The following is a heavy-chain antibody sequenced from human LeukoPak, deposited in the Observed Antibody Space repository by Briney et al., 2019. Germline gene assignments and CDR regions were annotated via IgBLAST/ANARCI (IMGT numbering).Heavy chain of an antibody. J-gene: IGHJ4*02. CDR3: ASGPSYSGSNEYFDS. Sequence: GASVKVSCKASVYTFSSYTVNWVRQAPGQGLEWMGWINTNTGNPTYAQDYTGRFVFSLDTSVSTTYLQISRLKAEDTAVYYCASGPSYSGSNEYFDSWGQGTLVTVSS. V-gene: IGHV7-4-1*02. D-gene: IGHD1-26*01. CDR2: INTNTGNP. CDR1: VYTFSSYT.